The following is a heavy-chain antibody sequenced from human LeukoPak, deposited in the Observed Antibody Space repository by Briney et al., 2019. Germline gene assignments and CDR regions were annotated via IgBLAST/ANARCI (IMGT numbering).Heavy chain of an antibody. D-gene: IGHD3-22*01. V-gene: IGHV4-39*01. Sequence: SETLSLTCTVSNGSISSYSYYWGWIRQPPGKELEWIGNIYYSGSTYFNPSLKSRVTMSVDTSKNQSSLRLSSVTAADTAVYYCALYDSSGYYVDCWGQGILVTVSS. CDR3: ALYDSSGYYVDC. J-gene: IGHJ4*02. CDR2: IYYSGST. CDR1: NGSISSYSYY.